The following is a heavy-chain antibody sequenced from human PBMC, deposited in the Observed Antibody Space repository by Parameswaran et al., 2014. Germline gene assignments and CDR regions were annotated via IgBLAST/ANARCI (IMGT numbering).Heavy chain of an antibody. CDR1: GGSFSGYY. CDR3: ARLVRDGYNLFDY. CDR2: INHSGST. Sequence: SETLSLTCAVYGGSFSGYYWSWIRQPPGKGLEWIGEINHSGSTNYNPSLKSRVTISVDTSKNQFSLNLSSVTAADTAVYYCARLVRDGYNLFDYWGQGTLVTVSS. V-gene: IGHV4-34*01. J-gene: IGHJ4*02. D-gene: IGHD5-24*01.